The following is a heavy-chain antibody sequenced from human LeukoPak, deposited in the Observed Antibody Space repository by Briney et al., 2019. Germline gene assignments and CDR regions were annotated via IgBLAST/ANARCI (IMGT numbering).Heavy chain of an antibody. CDR2: INPSGGST. J-gene: IGHJ5*02. CDR1: GYTFTSYY. V-gene: IGHV1-46*01. Sequence: ASVKVSCKASGYTFTSYYMHWVRQAPGQGLEWMGIINPSGGSTSYAQKFQGRVTMTRDTSTSTVYMELSSLRSEDTAVYYCARGRIIVYSTSGFDPWGQGTLVTVSS. D-gene: IGHD4-11*01. CDR3: ARGRIIVYSTSGFDP.